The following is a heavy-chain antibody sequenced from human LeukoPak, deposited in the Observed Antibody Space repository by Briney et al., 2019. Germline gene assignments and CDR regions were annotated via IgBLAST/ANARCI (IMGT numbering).Heavy chain of an antibody. V-gene: IGHV1-2*02. CDR3: ARDASPFDY. Sequence: ASVKVSCKASGYTFIGYYIHWGRQAPGHGLEWMGWINPNSGGTNYEEKFQGRVTMTRDTSISTAYMELSRLKSDDTAVYYCARDASPFDYWGQGTLVTVSS. CDR1: GYTFIGYY. J-gene: IGHJ4*02. CDR2: INPNSGGT.